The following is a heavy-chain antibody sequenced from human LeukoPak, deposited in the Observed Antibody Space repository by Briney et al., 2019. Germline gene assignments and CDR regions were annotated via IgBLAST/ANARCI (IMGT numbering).Heavy chain of an antibody. D-gene: IGHD6-6*01. J-gene: IGHJ4*02. V-gene: IGHV1-2*02. Sequence: GASVKVSCKASGGTFSSYAISWVRQAPGQGLEWMGWINPNSGGTNYAQKFQGRVTMTRDTSISTAYMELSRLRSDDTAVYYCARDFEYSSSSYYFDYWGQGTLVTVSS. CDR2: INPNSGGT. CDR1: GGTFSSYA. CDR3: ARDFEYSSSSYYFDY.